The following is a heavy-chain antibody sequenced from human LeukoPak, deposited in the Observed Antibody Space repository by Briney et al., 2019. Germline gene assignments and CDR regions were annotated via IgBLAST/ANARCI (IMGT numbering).Heavy chain of an antibody. Sequence: PSQTLSLTCTVSGGSISSGDYYWSWIRQPPGKGLEWIGYIYYSGSTYYNPSLKSPVTLSVDTTKNQFSLKLSPVTAADTAVYYCARTRSKNYGGNSLFFYFDYGGQGTLVTVSS. V-gene: IGHV4-30-4*01. CDR1: GGSISSGDYY. CDR3: ARTRSKNYGGNSLFFYFDY. J-gene: IGHJ4*02. D-gene: IGHD4-23*01. CDR2: IYYSGST.